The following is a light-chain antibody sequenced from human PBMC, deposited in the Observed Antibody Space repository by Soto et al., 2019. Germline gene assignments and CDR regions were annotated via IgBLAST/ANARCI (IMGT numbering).Light chain of an antibody. CDR3: QQYDEWPPFT. CDR2: GAS. Sequence: EIVMTQSPATLSVSPGERATLSCRAGQRVSSNLAWDQQKPGQAPRLLIYGASTRATGLPVRLIVSGSGTEFTLTIRSLRSEEFAFYYWQQYDEWPPFTSGPGTRADMK. J-gene: IGKJ3*01. V-gene: IGKV3-15*01. CDR1: QRVSSN.